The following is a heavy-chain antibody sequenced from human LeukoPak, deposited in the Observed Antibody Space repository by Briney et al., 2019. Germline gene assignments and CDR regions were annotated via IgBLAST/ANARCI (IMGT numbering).Heavy chain of an antibody. J-gene: IGHJ4*02. CDR1: GFTFSSYW. V-gene: IGHV3-53*04. CDR3: ARLDGRGY. D-gene: IGHD6-19*01. CDR2: IYSGGST. Sequence: GGSLRLSCAASGFTFSSYWMSWVRQAPGKGLEWVSVIYSGGSTYYADSVKGRFTISRHNSKNTLYLQMNSLRAEDTAVYYCARLDGRGYWGQGTLVTVSS.